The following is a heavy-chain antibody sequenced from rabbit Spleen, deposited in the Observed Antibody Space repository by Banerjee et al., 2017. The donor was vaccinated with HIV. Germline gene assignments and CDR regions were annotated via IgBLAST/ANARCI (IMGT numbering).Heavy chain of an antibody. CDR2: IYGDGGI. J-gene: IGHJ2*01. V-gene: IGHV1S69*01. CDR1: GIDLSSYA. D-gene: IGHD4-2*01. CDR3: AGGYGGSDDAFDP. Sequence: QSVEESGGRLVTPGTPLTLTCTVSGIDLSSYAISWVRQAPGKGLEWIGSIYGDGGIYLATWARGRFTISKTSTTVDLKITSPTTEDTATYFCAGGYGGSDDAFDPWGQGTLVTVS.